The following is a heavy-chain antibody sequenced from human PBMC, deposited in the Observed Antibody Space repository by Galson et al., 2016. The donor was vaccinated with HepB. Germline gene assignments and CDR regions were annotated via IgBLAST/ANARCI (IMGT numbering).Heavy chain of an antibody. J-gene: IGHJ6*02. CDR3: ARSALDYDIAAGSYRPLAMDV. Sequence: SETLSLTCTVSGGSMSTYYWSWIRQPPGKGLEWIGYIYYSGSTNCNPSLKSRVTISVDTSKNQFSLKLSSVTAADTAVYFCARSALDYDIAAGSYRPLAMDVWGQGTTVTVS. CDR2: IYYSGST. V-gene: IGHV4-59*01. CDR1: GGSMSTYY. D-gene: IGHD3-9*01.